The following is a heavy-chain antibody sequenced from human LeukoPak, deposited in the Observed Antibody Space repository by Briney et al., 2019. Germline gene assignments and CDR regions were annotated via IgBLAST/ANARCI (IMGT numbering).Heavy chain of an antibody. J-gene: IGHJ6*02. D-gene: IGHD6-13*01. CDR1: GGTFSSYA. CDR3: ARDPSRRIAAAAPGGMDV. CDR2: IIPIFGIA. Sequence: SVKVSCKASGGTFSSYAISWVRQAPGQGLEWMGRIIPIFGIANYAQKFQGRVTITADKSTSTAYMELSSLRSEDTAMYYCARDPSRRIAAAAPGGMDVWGQGTTVTVSS. V-gene: IGHV1-69*04.